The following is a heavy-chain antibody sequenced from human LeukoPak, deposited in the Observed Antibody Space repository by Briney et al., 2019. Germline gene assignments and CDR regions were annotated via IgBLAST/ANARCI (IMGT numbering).Heavy chain of an antibody. J-gene: IGHJ6*03. CDR1: GGSLSGYY. CDR2: INHSGSF. V-gene: IGHV4-34*01. D-gene: IGHD3-10*01. Sequence: SETLSLTCAVYGGSLSGYYGSWIRQPPGKGLEWIGEINHSGSFNYDSSLKSRVTISVDTSKNQFSLKLSSVTAADTAVYYCARRMGRRFGERYYYYHYMDVWGKGTTVTISS. CDR3: ARRMGRRFGERYYYYHYMDV.